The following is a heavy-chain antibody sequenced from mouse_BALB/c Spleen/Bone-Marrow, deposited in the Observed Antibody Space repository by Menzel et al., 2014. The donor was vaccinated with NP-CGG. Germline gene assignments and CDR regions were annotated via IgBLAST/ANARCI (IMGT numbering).Heavy chain of an antibody. J-gene: IGHJ4*01. CDR2: ISSGSSTI. Sequence: EVQLVESGGGLVQPGGSRKLSCAAYGITFRNFGMHWVRQAPEKGLEWVAYISSGSSTIYYADTLKGRFTISRDNPKNPLFLQMTSLRSEDTAMYYCARVGRARGYAMDYWGQGTSVTVSS. CDR3: ARVGRARGYAMDY. D-gene: IGHD3-3*01. CDR1: GITFRNFG. V-gene: IGHV5-17*02.